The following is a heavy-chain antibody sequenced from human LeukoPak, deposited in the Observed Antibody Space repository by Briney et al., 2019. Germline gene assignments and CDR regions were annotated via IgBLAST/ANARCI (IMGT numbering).Heavy chain of an antibody. CDR3: ARYRRDVVVPAANYGMDV. Sequence: GASVKVSCKASGYTFTGYYMHWVRQAPGQGLEWMGWINPNSGGTNYAQKFQGRVTMTRDTSISTAYMELSRLRSDDTAVYYCARYRRDVVVPAANYGMDVWGQGTTVTVSS. V-gene: IGHV1-2*02. CDR2: INPNSGGT. J-gene: IGHJ6*02. CDR1: GYTFTGYY. D-gene: IGHD2-2*01.